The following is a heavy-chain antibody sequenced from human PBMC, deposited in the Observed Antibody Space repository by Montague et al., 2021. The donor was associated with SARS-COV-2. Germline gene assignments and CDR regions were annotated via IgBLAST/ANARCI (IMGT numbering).Heavy chain of an antibody. D-gene: IGHD3-10*01. Sequence: SLRLSCAASGFIFGDYWMSWVRQAPGKGLEWVANIKLDGSEEYYMDSVKGRFTVSRDNARNSLYLQMNSLTTGDTAVFYCARRDQYGSGTNGLLQFWGQGILVTVSS. CDR1: GFIFGDYW. CDR3: ARRDQYGSGTNGLLQF. V-gene: IGHV3-7*01. CDR2: IKLDGSEE. J-gene: IGHJ4*02.